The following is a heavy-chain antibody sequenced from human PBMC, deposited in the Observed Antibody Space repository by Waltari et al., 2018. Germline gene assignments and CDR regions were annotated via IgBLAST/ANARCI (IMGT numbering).Heavy chain of an antibody. CDR2: IYYSGST. Sequence: QVQLQESGPGLVKPSETLSLTCTVSGGSISSHYWSWIRQPPGKGLEWIGYIYYSGSTNYNHSLKSRVTISVDTSKNQFSLKLSSVTDADTDVYYCADSSSSSDAFDIWGQGTMVTVSS. J-gene: IGHJ3*02. CDR1: GGSISSHY. D-gene: IGHD6-6*01. V-gene: IGHV4-59*11. CDR3: ADSSSSSDAFDI.